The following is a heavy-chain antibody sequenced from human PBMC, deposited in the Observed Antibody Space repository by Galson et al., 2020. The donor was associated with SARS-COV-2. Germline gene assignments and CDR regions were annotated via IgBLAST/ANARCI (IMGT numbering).Heavy chain of an antibody. V-gene: IGHV3-30-3*01. D-gene: IGHD2-15*01. J-gene: IGHJ6*02. CDR3: ASDLEDIVVVVAATNLAHYGMDV. CDR2: ISYDGSNK. CDR1: GFTFSSYA. Sequence: GESLKISCAASGFTFSSYAMHWVRQAPGKGLEWVAVISYDGSNKYYADSVKGRFTISRDNSKNTLYLQMNSLRAEDTAVYYCASDLEDIVVVVAATNLAHYGMDVWGQGTTVTVSS.